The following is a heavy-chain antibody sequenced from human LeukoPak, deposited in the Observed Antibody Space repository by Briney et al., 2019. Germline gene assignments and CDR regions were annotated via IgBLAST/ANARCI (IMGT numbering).Heavy chain of an antibody. Sequence: GGSLRLSCAASGFTFSSYAMSWVRQAPGKGLEWVANIKQDGSEKYYVDSVKGRFTISRDNAKNSLYLQMNSLRAEDTAVYYCARGWQFGGVIGFWGQGTLVTVSS. D-gene: IGHD3-16*02. CDR1: GFTFSSYA. CDR2: IKQDGSEK. V-gene: IGHV3-7*01. J-gene: IGHJ4*02. CDR3: ARGWQFGGVIGF.